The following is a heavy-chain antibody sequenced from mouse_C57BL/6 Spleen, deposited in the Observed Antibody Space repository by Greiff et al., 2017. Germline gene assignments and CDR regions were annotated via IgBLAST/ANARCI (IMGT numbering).Heavy chain of an antibody. Sequence: EVQLQQSGPVLVKPGASVKMSCKASGYTFTDYYMNWVKQSHGKSLEWIGVINPYNGGTSYNQKFKGKATLTVDKSSSTAYMELNSLTSEDSAVYYCARGRGGPYFDVWGTGTTVTVSS. CDR1: GYTFTDYY. D-gene: IGHD1-1*02. V-gene: IGHV1-19*01. J-gene: IGHJ1*03. CDR3: ARGRGGPYFDV. CDR2: INPYNGGT.